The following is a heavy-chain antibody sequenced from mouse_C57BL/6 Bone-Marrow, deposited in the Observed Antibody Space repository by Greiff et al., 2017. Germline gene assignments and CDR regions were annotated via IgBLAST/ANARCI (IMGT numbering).Heavy chain of an antibody. CDR1: GFTFSDYG. V-gene: IGHV5-17*01. J-gene: IGHJ2*01. CDR2: ISSGSSTY. D-gene: IGHD1-1*01. CDR3: SRLGVDYFGY. Sequence: EVMLVESGGGLVKPGGSLKLSCAASGFTFSDYGMHWVRQAPEKGLEWVAYISSGSSTYYYADTVKGRFTFSRDNAKYTLFLQMHRLRSKDTDMYNCSRLGVDYFGYWGQGTTLTVYS.